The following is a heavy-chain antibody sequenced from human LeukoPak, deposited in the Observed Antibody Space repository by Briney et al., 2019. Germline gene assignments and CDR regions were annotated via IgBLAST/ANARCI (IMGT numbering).Heavy chain of an antibody. V-gene: IGHV1-69*05. Sequence: ASVKVSCKASGGTFSSYAISWVRQAPGQGLEWMGRIIPIFGTANYAQKFQGRVTITTDESTSTAYMELSSLRSEDTAVYYCARDFGVGATTFGYWGQGTLVTVSS. J-gene: IGHJ4*02. D-gene: IGHD1-26*01. CDR1: GGTFSSYA. CDR2: IIPIFGTA. CDR3: ARDFGVGATTFGY.